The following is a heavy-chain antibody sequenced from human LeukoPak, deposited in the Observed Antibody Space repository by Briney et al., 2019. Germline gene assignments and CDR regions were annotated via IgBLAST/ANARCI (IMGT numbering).Heavy chain of an antibody. Sequence: ASVKVSCKASGYTFTSYDINWVRQAPGQGLEWMGWINTNTGNPTYAQGFTGRFVFSLDTSVSTAYLQISSLKAEDTAVYYCARAGEGQQLVWGYYGMDVWGQGTTVTVSS. V-gene: IGHV7-4-1*02. D-gene: IGHD6-13*01. CDR3: ARAGEGQQLVWGYYGMDV. CDR2: INTNTGNP. J-gene: IGHJ6*02. CDR1: GYTFTSYD.